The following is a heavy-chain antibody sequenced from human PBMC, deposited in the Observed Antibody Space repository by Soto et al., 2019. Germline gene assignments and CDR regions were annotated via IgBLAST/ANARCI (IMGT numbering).Heavy chain of an antibody. CDR3: AANYYGSGSYLG. J-gene: IGHJ4*02. Sequence: SETLSLTCAVYGGSFSGYYWSWIRQPPGKGLEWIGEINHSGSTNYNPSLKSRVTISVDTSKNQFSLKLSSVTAADTAVYYCAANYYGSGSYLGWGQGTLVTVSS. D-gene: IGHD3-10*01. CDR1: GGSFSGYY. CDR2: INHSGST. V-gene: IGHV4-34*01.